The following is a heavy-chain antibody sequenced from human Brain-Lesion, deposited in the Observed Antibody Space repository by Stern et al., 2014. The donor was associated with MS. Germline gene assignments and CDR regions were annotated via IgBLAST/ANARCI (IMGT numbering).Heavy chain of an antibody. CDR3: ARKTDTAVGGDY. D-gene: IGHD5-18*01. Sequence: DQLVQSGGGLIQPGGSLRLSCAASGFSGSTNFMSWVRQAQGKGLEWVALMYSRGGTNYADSVKGRFTISRDSSKNTLYLQMSDLRAEDTAVYYCARKTDTAVGGDYWGPGTLVTVSS. CDR2: MYSRGGT. CDR1: GFSGSTNF. V-gene: IGHV3-53*01. J-gene: IGHJ4*02.